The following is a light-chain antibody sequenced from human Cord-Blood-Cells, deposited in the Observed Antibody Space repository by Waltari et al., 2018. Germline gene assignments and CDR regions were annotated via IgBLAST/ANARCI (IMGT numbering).Light chain of an antibody. J-gene: IGKJ2*01. CDR3: QQYYSTPDT. CDR2: WAS. V-gene: IGKV4-1*01. Sequence: DIVMPQSPDSLALSLGERATINCTSSQSVLYSSNNNNYLAWYQKKPGQPPKLLMYWASIRESGVPDRFSGSGSGTDFSLTISRLQAEDVAVYYCQQYYSTPDTFGQGTKLEIK. CDR1: QSVLYSSNNNNY.